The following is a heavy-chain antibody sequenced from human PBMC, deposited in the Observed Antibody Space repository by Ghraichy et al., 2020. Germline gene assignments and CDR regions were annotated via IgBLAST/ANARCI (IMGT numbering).Heavy chain of an antibody. V-gene: IGHV1-2*02. CDR3: ARDPLTADY. D-gene: IGHD7-27*01. CDR2: VNPNSGGT. Sequence: ASVKVSCKASGYSFTGYYMHWVRQAPGQGLEWMGWVNPNSGGTNYAQKFQGRVTMTRDTSISTAYMALSRLRSDDTAIYYCARDPLTADYWGQGTLVTVSS. J-gene: IGHJ4*02. CDR1: GYSFTGYY.